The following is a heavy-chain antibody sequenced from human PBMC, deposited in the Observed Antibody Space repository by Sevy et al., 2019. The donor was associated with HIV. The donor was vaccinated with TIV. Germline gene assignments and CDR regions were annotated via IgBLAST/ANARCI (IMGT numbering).Heavy chain of an antibody. J-gene: IGHJ4*02. V-gene: IGHV3-66*01. CDR1: GFTVSSNY. CDR2: IYSGGST. Sequence: GGSLRLSCAASGFTVSSNYMSWVRQAPGKGLEWVSGIYSGGSTYYADSVKGRLTISRDNFKNTLYLQMNSLRGDDTAVYYCARNLVGASDSWGQGTLVTVSS. D-gene: IGHD1-26*01. CDR3: ARNLVGASDS.